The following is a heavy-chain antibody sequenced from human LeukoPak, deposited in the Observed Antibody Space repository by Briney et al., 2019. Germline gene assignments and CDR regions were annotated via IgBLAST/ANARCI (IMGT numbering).Heavy chain of an antibody. D-gene: IGHD5-24*01. V-gene: IGHV1-69*05. CDR3: ARGPLTMATIYFDY. Sequence: SVKVSCKASGCTFTSYAISWVRQAPGQGLEWMRGIIPIFGTTNYAQKFQGRVTITTDASTSTAYMELSSLRSEDTAVYYCARGPLTMATIYFDYWGQGTLVTVSS. J-gene: IGHJ4*02. CDR2: IIPIFGTT. CDR1: GCTFTSYA.